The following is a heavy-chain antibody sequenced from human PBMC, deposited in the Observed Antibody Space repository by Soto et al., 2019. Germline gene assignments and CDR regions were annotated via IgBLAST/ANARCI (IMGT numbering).Heavy chain of an antibody. J-gene: IGHJ3*02. CDR3: ARGEVYYYDSSGYYRANDAFDI. D-gene: IGHD3-22*01. V-gene: IGHV4-31*03. CDR2: IYYSGST. CDR1: GGSISSGGYY. Sequence: SEILSLTCTVSGGSISSGGYYWSWIRQHPGKGLEWIGYIYYSGSTYYNPSLKSRVTISVDTSKNQFSLKLSSVTAVDTAVYYCARGEVYYYDSSGYYRANDAFDIWGQGTMVTVSS.